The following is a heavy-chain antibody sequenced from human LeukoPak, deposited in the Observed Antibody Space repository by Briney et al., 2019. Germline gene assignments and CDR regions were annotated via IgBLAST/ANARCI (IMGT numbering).Heavy chain of an antibody. Sequence: GGSLRLSCAASGFTFSSYGMHWVRQAPGKGLEWVAFIRYDGSNKYYADSVKGRFTISRDNSKNTLYLQMNSLRAEDTAVYYCAEVTGGVPAAILYLDYWGQGTLVTVSS. CDR1: GFTFSSYG. CDR3: AEVTGGVPAAILYLDY. CDR2: IRYDGSNK. V-gene: IGHV3-30*02. D-gene: IGHD2-2*02. J-gene: IGHJ4*02.